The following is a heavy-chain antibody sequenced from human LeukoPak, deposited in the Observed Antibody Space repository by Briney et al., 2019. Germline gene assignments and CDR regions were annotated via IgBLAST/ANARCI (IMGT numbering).Heavy chain of an antibody. Sequence: AAVKVSRKTSGYTFTGYYMHWVRQDPAQGLGWMGWINPNSGGTNYAQRFQGRVTMTRDTSITTASMELSRLRFDDTAVYYCATGGYYGSGSYTEWGQGTLVTVSS. V-gene: IGHV1-2*02. CDR1: GYTFTGYY. D-gene: IGHD3-10*01. CDR3: ATGGYYGSGSYTE. J-gene: IGHJ4*02. CDR2: INPNSGGT.